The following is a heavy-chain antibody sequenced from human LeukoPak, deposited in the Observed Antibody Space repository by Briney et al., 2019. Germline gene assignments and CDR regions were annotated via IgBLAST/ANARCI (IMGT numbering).Heavy chain of an antibody. V-gene: IGHV4-30-2*02. D-gene: IGHD3-22*01. CDR1: GGSISSGGYS. CDR2: ICHSGST. Sequence: SETLSLTCAVSGGSISSGGYSWSWIRQPPGKGLEWIGYICHSGSTYYNPSLKSRVTISVDKSKNQFSLKLSSVTATDTAVYYCARTGGVYYYDSSGYYRLEYYFDYWGQGTLVTVSS. CDR3: ARTGGVYYYDSSGYYRLEYYFDY. J-gene: IGHJ4*02.